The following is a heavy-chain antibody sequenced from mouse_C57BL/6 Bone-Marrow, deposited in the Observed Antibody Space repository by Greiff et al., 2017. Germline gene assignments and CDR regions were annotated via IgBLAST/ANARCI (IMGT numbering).Heavy chain of an antibody. CDR2: IYPGGGYT. Sequence: QVHVKQSGAELVRPGTSVKMSCKASGYTFTNYWIGWAKQRPGHGLEWIGDIYPGGGYTNYNEKFKGKATLTADKSSSTAYIQFSSLTSEDSAIYYCARRDYGSSYGYYFDYWGQGTTLTVSS. D-gene: IGHD1-1*01. CDR3: ARRDYGSSYGYYFDY. J-gene: IGHJ2*01. CDR1: GYTFTNYW. V-gene: IGHV1-63*01.